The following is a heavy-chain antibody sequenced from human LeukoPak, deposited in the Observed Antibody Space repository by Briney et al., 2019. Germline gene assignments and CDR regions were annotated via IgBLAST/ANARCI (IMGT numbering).Heavy chain of an antibody. Sequence: GESLKISCKGSGYSFTNYWIGWVRQMPGKGLEWMGVIYPGDSDTRYSPSFQGQVTIPADKSISTAYLQWNSLKASDTAMYYCVRQYSGSYYWSFDYWGQGTLVTVSS. V-gene: IGHV5-51*01. D-gene: IGHD3-10*01. CDR1: GYSFTNYW. J-gene: IGHJ4*02. CDR2: IYPGDSDT. CDR3: VRQYSGSYYWSFDY.